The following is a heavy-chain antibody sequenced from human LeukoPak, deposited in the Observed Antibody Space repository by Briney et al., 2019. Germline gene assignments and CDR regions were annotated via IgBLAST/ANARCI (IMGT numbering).Heavy chain of an antibody. CDR2: IKQEGSEK. J-gene: IGHJ4*02. Sequence: GGTLRLSCAASRFIFSSYWMSWVRQAPGKGLEWVANIKQEGSEKYYVDSVKGRFTISRDNANNSLFLQMNSLRAEDTAVYYCARHVRFEGVDYWGQGTLVNVSS. CDR1: RFIFSSYW. CDR3: ARHVRFEGVDY. D-gene: IGHD3-3*01. V-gene: IGHV3-7*01.